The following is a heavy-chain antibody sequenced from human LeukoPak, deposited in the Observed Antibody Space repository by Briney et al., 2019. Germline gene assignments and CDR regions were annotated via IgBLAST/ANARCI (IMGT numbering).Heavy chain of an antibody. CDR2: INHSGST. J-gene: IGHJ4*02. V-gene: IGHV4-34*01. Sequence: SETLSLTCAVYGGSFSGYYWSWIRQPPGKGLEWIGEINHSGSTNYNPSLKSRVTISVDTSKNQFSLKLSSVTAADTAVYYCARGVYYDSSGYYHFDHWGQGTPVTVSS. CDR1: GGSFSGYY. CDR3: ARGVYYDSSGYYHFDH. D-gene: IGHD3-22*01.